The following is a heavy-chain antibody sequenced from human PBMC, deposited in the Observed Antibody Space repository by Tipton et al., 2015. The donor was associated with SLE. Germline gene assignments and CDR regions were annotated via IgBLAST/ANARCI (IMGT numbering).Heavy chain of an antibody. D-gene: IGHD3-10*01. CDR2: IYYSGNT. CDR1: GGSIISSSYY. CDR3: SGDSLGVDH. Sequence: TLSLTCTVSGGSIISSSYYWGWIRQPPGKGLEWIGSIYYSGNTYYNPSLKSRVTISIHTSKNQFSLELTSVTAADTAVYYCSGDSLGVDHWGQGILVTVSS. V-gene: IGHV4-39*07. J-gene: IGHJ5*02.